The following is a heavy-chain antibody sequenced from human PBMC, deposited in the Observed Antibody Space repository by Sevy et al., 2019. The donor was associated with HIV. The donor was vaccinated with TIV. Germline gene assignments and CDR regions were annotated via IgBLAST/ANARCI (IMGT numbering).Heavy chain of an antibody. V-gene: IGHV4-59*01. D-gene: IGHD5-12*01. CDR2: IHYTGTT. J-gene: IGHJ5*02. CDR3: ARAPPVRSGDDSLNWFDP. CDR1: GGSISAYH. Sequence: SETLSLTCTVSGGSISAYHWSWIRQPPGKGLEYIGYIHYTGTTNYNPSLKSRVTISVDTSKNQYSLKLSSVTAADTALYYCARAPPVRSGDDSLNWFDPWGQGTLVTVSS.